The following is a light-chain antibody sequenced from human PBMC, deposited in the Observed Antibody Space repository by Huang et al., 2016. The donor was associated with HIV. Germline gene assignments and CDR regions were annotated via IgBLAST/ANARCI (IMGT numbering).Light chain of an antibody. V-gene: IGKV1-5*03. CDR2: KAS. J-gene: IGKJ2*01. Sequence: DIQMTQSPSTLSASVGDRVTITCRASQSIGNWLAWYQQKPGKAPNLLIYKASSLESGVPSRFSGSGSGTEFTLTISSLQPDDSATYYCQQYNNYYTFGQGTKLEIK. CDR1: QSIGNW. CDR3: QQYNNYYT.